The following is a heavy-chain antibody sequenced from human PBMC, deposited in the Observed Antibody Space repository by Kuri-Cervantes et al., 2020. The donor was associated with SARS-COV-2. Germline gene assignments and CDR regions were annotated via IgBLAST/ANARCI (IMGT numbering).Heavy chain of an antibody. J-gene: IGHJ4*02. CDR3: ARGEWDVVLD. D-gene: IGHD1-26*01. CDR1: GGSFSSGGFF. Sequence: SETLSLTCSVSGGSFSSGGFFWSWVRQHPGKGLEWIGFIYNSGSKYYNPSLKSRVTISIDTSKNQFSLRLTSVTAADTAVYYCARGEWDVVLDWGQGTLVTVSS. V-gene: IGHV4-31*03. CDR2: IYNSGSK.